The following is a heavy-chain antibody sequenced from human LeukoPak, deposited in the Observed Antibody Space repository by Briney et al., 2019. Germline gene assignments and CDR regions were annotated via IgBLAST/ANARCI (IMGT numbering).Heavy chain of an antibody. CDR3: ARSRSGSYFDY. V-gene: IGHV3-48*01. J-gene: IGHJ4*02. CDR1: GLTFSSYS. Sequence: PGGSLRLSCAASGLTFSSYSMNWVRQAPGKGLEWVSYISSSTTTTIYYADSVKGRSTISRDNAKNSLYLQINSLRAEDTAVFYCARSRSGSYFDYWGQGTLVTVSS. D-gene: IGHD1-26*01. CDR2: ISSSTTTTI.